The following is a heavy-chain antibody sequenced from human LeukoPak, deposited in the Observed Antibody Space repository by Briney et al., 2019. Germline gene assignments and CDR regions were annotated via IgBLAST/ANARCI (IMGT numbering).Heavy chain of an antibody. J-gene: IGHJ3*02. CDR1: GFTFSSYA. CDR2: ISGSGGST. CDR3: AKDSSSWYKAFDI. D-gene: IGHD6-13*01. V-gene: IGHV3-23*01. Sequence: GGSLRLSCAASGFTFSSYAMSWVRQAPGRGLEWVSAISGSGGSTYYADSVKGRFTISRDNSKNTLYLQMNSLRAEDTAVYYCAKDSSSWYKAFDIWGQGTMVTVSS.